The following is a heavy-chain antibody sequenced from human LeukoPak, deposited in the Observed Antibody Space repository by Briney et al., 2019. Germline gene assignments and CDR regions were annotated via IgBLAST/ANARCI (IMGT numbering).Heavy chain of an antibody. V-gene: IGHV1-18*01. J-gene: IGHJ4*02. CDR2: ISAYNGNT. CDR3: ARDGNGIVGATSIDY. D-gene: IGHD1-26*01. CDR1: GYTFTSYG. Sequence: ASVKVSCKASGYTFTSYGISWVRQAPGQGLEWMGWISAYNGNTNYAQKLQGRVTMTTDTYTSTAYMELRSLRSDDTAVYYCARDGNGIVGATSIDYWGQGTLVTVSS.